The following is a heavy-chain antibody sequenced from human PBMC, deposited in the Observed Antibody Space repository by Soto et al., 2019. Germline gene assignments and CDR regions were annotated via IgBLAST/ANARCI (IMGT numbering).Heavy chain of an antibody. CDR2: ISSSGSTI. V-gene: IGHV3-11*01. CDR3: ARDIENYDILTGYSLYFDY. Sequence: GGSLRLSCAASGFTFSDYYMSWIRQAPGKGLEWVSYISSSGSTIYYADSVKGRFTISRDNAKNSLYLQMNSLRAEDTAVYYCARDIENYDILTGYSLYFDYWGQGTLVTVSS. J-gene: IGHJ4*02. D-gene: IGHD3-9*01. CDR1: GFTFSDYY.